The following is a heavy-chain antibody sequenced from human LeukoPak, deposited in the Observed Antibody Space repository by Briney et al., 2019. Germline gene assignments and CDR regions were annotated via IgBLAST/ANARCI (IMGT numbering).Heavy chain of an antibody. D-gene: IGHD4-17*01. V-gene: IGHV3-21*01. CDR2: ISSSSSYI. Sequence: GGSLRLSCAASGFTFSSYSMNWVRQAPGKGLEWVSSISSSSSYIYYADSVKGRFTISRDNAKNSLYLQMNSLRAEDTAVYYCARDDGDFGGFDYWGQGTLVTVSS. CDR1: GFTFSSYS. J-gene: IGHJ4*02. CDR3: ARDDGDFGGFDY.